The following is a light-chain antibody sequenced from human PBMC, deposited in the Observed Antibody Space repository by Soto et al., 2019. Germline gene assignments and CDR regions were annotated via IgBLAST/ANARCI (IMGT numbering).Light chain of an antibody. J-gene: IGLJ3*02. CDR3: SSYTTSGTPG. V-gene: IGLV2-14*01. Sequence: QSALTQPASVSGSPGQSITISCTGTSSDVGGYNYLSWYQQHPGKAPRVMIYEVSTRPSGVSNRFSGSKSGNTASLTISGLQAEDEADYFCSSYTTSGTPGFGGGTKLTVL. CDR2: EVS. CDR1: SSDVGGYNY.